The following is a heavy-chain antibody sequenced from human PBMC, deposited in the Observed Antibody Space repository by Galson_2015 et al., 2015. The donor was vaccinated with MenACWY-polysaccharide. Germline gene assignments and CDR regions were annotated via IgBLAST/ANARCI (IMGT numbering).Heavy chain of an antibody. CDR2: IYPAASDT. J-gene: IGHJ4*02. CDR1: GSSFTSNW. V-gene: IGHV5-51*03. Sequence: QSGAEVKKPGESLQISCTGSGSSFTSNWLGWERQMPGKGLEWMGIIYPAASDTRYSPSFKGQVTISADKSIRPAYLQWSSLKASDTAVYYCAILSATGTVTFDYWGQGTLVTVSS. CDR3: AILSATGTVTFDY. D-gene: IGHD4-17*01.